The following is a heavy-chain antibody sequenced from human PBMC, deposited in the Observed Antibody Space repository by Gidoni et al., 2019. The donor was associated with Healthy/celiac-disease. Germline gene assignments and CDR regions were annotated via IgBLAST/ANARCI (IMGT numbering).Heavy chain of an antibody. Sequence: VQPGGSLRLSCSASGFTFSSYAMHWVRQAPGKGLEYVSDISSNGGSTYYADSVKGRFTISRDNSKNTLYLQMSSLRAEDTAVYYCVKDIGVGATRNAFDIWGQGTMVTVSS. V-gene: IGHV3-64D*06. CDR2: ISSNGGST. CDR1: GFTFSSYA. CDR3: VKDIGVGATRNAFDI. J-gene: IGHJ3*02. D-gene: IGHD1-26*01.